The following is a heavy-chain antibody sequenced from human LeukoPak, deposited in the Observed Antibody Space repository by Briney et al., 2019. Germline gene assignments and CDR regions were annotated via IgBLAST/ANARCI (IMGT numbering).Heavy chain of an antibody. CDR3: TRDLILVDTPGDDFDS. CDR2: INEGGSII. Sequence: SGGSLRLSCAASGFTFSSYLMHWVRRAPGKGLVWVSRINEGGSIISYADSVRGRFTVSRDNAKNTLFLQMNSLRAEDTAMYYCTRDLILVDTPGDDFDSFGQGTLVTVSS. J-gene: IGHJ4*02. CDR1: GFTFSSYL. V-gene: IGHV3-74*01. D-gene: IGHD2-8*02.